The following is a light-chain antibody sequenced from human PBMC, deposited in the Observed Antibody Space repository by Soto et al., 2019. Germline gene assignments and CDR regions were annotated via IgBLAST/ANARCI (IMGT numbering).Light chain of an antibody. CDR3: QQYNKWPPVT. J-gene: IGKJ4*01. CDR2: DAS. V-gene: IGKV1-5*01. Sequence: DIQMTQSPSTLSASVGDRVTITCRASQSISSWLAWYQQKPGKAPKLLIYDASSLESGVPSRFSGSGSGTEFTLTISSLQSEDFAVYYCQQYNKWPPVTFGGGTKVDI. CDR1: QSISSW.